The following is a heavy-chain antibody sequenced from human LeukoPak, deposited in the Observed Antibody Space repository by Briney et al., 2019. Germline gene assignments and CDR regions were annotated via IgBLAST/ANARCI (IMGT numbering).Heavy chain of an antibody. V-gene: IGHV3-74*01. Sequence: TGGSLRLSCAASGFIFSGYWIHWVRQAPERGLVWVSRINSDGSSTSYADSVKGRFTISRDSAKKTLYLQMNSLRVEDTAVYYCARPSGSYYYDAFDIWGHGTMVTVSS. D-gene: IGHD1-26*01. CDR3: ARPSGSYYYDAFDI. CDR2: INSDGSST. CDR1: GFIFSGYW. J-gene: IGHJ3*02.